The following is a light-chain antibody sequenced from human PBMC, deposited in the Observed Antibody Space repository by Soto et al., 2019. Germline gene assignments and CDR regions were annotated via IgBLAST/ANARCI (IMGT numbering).Light chain of an antibody. CDR2: GAS. J-gene: IGKJ2*01. CDR1: QRISTN. CDR3: QQYNNWPPAYT. Sequence: EIVMTQSPATLSVSPGESATLSCRASQRISTNLAWYQQKGGQPPRLLIYGASTRATGITQRLSGSGSGTDFTLTISSLQSEDFAVYYCQQYNNWPPAYTFGQGTRVESK. V-gene: IGKV3-15*01.